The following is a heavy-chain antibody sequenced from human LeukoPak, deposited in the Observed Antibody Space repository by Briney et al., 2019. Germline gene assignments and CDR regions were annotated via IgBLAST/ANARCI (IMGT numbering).Heavy chain of an antibody. CDR2: INPNSGGT. J-gene: IGHJ3*02. CDR1: GYTFTSYD. V-gene: IGHV1-2*02. Sequence: ASVKVSCKASGYTFTSYDMRWVRQAPGQGLEWMGWINPNSGGTNYAQKFRGRVTMTMDTSISTAYMELSRLRSDDTAVYYCAPLHYGDTLHILGQGTIPTVSS. CDR3: APLHYGDTLHI. D-gene: IGHD4-17*01.